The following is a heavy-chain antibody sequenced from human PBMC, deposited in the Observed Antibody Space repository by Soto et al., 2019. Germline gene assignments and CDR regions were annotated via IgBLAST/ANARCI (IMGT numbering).Heavy chain of an antibody. CDR2: ISAYNGNT. V-gene: IGHV1-18*01. D-gene: IGHD2-15*01. J-gene: IGHJ3*02. Sequence: ASVKVSCKASGYTFTSYGISWVRQAPGQGLEWMGWISAYNGNTNYAQKLQGRVTMTTDTSTSTAYMELRSLRSDDTAVYYCARERRGYCSGGSGYLFYPEAFDSWGQGTMVTVAS. CDR1: GYTFTSYG. CDR3: ARERRGYCSGGSGYLFYPEAFDS.